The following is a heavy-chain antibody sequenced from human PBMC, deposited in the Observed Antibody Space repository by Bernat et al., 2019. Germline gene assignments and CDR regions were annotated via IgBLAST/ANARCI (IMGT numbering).Heavy chain of an antibody. CDR2: IRSKAYGGTT. D-gene: IGHD1-26*01. CDR1: GFTFSSYG. Sequence: VQLVESGGGVVQPGRSLRLSCAASGFTFSSYGMHWVRQAPGKGLEWVSFIRSKAYGGTTEYAASVKGRFTISRDDSKSIAYLQMNRIETEDTAVYYCTREKLGYNYYYMDVWGKGTTVTVSS. CDR3: TREKLGYNYYYMDV. J-gene: IGHJ6*03. V-gene: IGHV3-49*04.